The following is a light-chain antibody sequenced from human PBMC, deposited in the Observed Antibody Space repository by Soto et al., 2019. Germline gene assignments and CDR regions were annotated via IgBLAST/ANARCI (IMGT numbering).Light chain of an antibody. CDR3: HQYNNWPLT. CDR1: QSVGTN. CDR2: GAS. J-gene: IGKJ1*01. V-gene: IGKV3-15*01. Sequence: EIVMTQSPGTLSLSPGERATLSCRASQSVGTNLAWYQQIPGQAPRLLIYGASTRATGIPARFSGSGSGTEFTLAISSLQSEDFAVYYCHQYNNWPLTFGLGTKVEIK.